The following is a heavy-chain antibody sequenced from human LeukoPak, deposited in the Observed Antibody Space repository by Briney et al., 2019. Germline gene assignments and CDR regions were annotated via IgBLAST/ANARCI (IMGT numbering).Heavy chain of an antibody. D-gene: IGHD3-22*01. J-gene: IGHJ4*02. V-gene: IGHV3-23*01. CDR1: GFTFSSYA. CDR2: ISGSGGST. CDR3: AKDAAYYYDSSGYPFDY. Sequence: GGSLRLSCAASGFTFSSYAMSWVRQAPGKGLEWVSAISGSGGSTYYADSVKGRFTFSRDNSKNTLYLQMNGLRAEDTAVYYCAKDAAYYYDSSGYPFDYWGQGTLVTVSS.